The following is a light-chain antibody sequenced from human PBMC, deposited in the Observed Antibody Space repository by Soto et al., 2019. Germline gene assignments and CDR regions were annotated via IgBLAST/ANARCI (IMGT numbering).Light chain of an antibody. J-gene: IGKJ4*01. V-gene: IGKV3D-20*01. CDR2: DGS. CDR3: QEYDNSAPLS. CDR1: QSVRSSY. Sequence: EIVLTQSPATLSLSPGDRATLSCGASQSVRSSYVAWYQQKAGLAPRLLIYDGSSRASGIPDRFSGSGYGTDFALTIGRLEPEDVAMYYYQEYDNSAPLSFGGGTKVEMK.